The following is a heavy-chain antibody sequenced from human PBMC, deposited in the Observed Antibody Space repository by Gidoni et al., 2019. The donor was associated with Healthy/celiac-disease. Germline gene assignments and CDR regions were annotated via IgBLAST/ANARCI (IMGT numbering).Heavy chain of an antibody. V-gene: IGHV1-69*06. Sequence: QGLECMGGIIPIFGTANYAQKFQGRVTITADKSTSTAYMELSSLRSEDTAVYYCARAPITMVRGVNHNWFDPWGQGTLVTVSS. CDR3: ARAPITMVRGVNHNWFDP. J-gene: IGHJ5*02. D-gene: IGHD3-10*01. CDR2: IIPIFGTA.